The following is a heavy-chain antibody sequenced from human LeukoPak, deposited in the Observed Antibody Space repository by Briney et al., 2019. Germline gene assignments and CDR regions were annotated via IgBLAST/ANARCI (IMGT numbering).Heavy chain of an antibody. Sequence: PSETLSLTCTVSGGSISSYYWSWIRQPPGKGLEWIGYIYYSGSTNYSPSLKSRVTISVDTSKNQFALKLSSVTAADTAVYYCARSSSSGDFDYWGQGTLVTVSS. CDR3: ARSSSSGDFDY. V-gene: IGHV4-59*01. CDR1: GGSISSYY. J-gene: IGHJ4*02. D-gene: IGHD6-13*01. CDR2: IYYSGST.